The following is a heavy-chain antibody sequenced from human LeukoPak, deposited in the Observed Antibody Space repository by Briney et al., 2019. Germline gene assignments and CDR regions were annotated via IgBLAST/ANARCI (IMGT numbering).Heavy chain of an antibody. J-gene: IGHJ4*02. Sequence: AGGSLRLSCAASGFTFSSYEMNWVGQAPGKGLEWGSYISSSGSTIYYADSVKGRFTISRDNAKNSLYLQMNSLRAEDTAVYYCARRYCSSTSCLFDYWGQGTLVTVSS. CDR1: GFTFSSYE. CDR3: ARRYCSSTSCLFDY. CDR2: ISSSGSTI. D-gene: IGHD2-2*01. V-gene: IGHV3-48*03.